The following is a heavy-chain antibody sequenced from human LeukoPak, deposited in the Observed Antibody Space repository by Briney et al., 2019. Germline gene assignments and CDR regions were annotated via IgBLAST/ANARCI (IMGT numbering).Heavy chain of an antibody. J-gene: IGHJ5*02. V-gene: IGHV3-74*01. CDR1: GFTFSTYW. D-gene: IGHD6-25*01. CDR2: INSDGSNT. Sequence: GGSLRLSCAASGFTFSTYWMHWARQAPGKGLVWVSQINSDGSNTIYTDSVKGRFTISRDNSKNTLYLQMNSLRAEDTAVYYCARETASFDPWGQGTLVTVSS. CDR3: ARETASFDP.